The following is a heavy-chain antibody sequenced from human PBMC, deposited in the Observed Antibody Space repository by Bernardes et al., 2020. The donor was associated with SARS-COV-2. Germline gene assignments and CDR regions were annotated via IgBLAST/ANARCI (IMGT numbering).Heavy chain of an antibody. CDR1: GGSFSGYY. Sequence: SETLSLTCAVYGGSFSGYYWSWIRQPPGKGLEWIGEINHSGSTNYNPSLKSRVTISVDTSKNQFSLKLSSVTAADTAVYYCARGKYCSGGSCRNINWFDPWGQGTLVTVSS. D-gene: IGHD2-15*01. CDR3: ARGKYCSGGSCRNINWFDP. J-gene: IGHJ5*02. CDR2: INHSGST. V-gene: IGHV4-34*01.